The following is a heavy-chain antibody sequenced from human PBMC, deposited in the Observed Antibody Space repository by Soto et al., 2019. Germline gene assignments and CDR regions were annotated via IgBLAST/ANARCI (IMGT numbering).Heavy chain of an antibody. CDR1: GYTFTSYA. CDR2: INAGNGNT. CDR3: ASPGGQQLAKSYYYYYGMDV. J-gene: IGHJ6*02. D-gene: IGHD6-13*01. Sequence: GASVKVSCKASGYTFTSYAMHWVRQAPGQRLEWMGWINAGNGNTKYSQKFQGRVTITRDTSASTAYMELSSLRSEDTAVYYCASPGGQQLAKSYYYYYGMDVWGQGTTVTVSS. V-gene: IGHV1-3*01.